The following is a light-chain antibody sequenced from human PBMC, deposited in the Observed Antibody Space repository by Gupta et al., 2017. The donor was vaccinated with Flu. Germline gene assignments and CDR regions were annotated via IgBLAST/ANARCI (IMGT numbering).Light chain of an antibody. Sequence: DNLWTQTSDPLVESGGARATINCKSSQSVLSSSNIKNYLAWYQQKPGQPPKLLIYWASTRETGVPARFSSSGSGTEFTPTISSLQAEDVAVYYCQQNYSTPWTFGQGTKVEIK. CDR2: WAS. V-gene: IGKV4-1*01. J-gene: IGKJ1*01. CDR1: QSVLSSSNIKNY. CDR3: QQNYSTPWT.